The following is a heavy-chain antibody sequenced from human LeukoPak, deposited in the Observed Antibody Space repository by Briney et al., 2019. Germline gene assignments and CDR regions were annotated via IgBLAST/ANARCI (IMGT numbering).Heavy chain of an antibody. J-gene: IGHJ4*02. CDR1: GYTFTNHG. V-gene: IGHV1-18*01. CDR3: AREIAVPHTTVDFDF. CDR2: ISAYNGNT. Sequence: ASVKVSCKASGYTFTNHGISWVRQAPGQGLEWMGWISAYNGNTNYAQKLQGRVTMTTDTSTSTAYMELRSLRSDDTAVYYCAREIAVPHTTVDFDFWGQGTLVTVSS. D-gene: IGHD4-23*01.